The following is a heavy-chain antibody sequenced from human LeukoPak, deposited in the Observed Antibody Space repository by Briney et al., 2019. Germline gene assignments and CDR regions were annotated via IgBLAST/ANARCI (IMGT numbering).Heavy chain of an antibody. CDR3: ARSGVPAAVAPPYYFDY. V-gene: IGHV1-69*04. CDR2: IIPILGIA. Sequence: SVKVSCKASGGTFSSYAIGWVRQAPGQGLEWMGRIIPILGIANYAQKFQGRVTITADKSTSTAYMELSSLRSEDTAVYYCARSGVPAAVAPPYYFDYWGQGTLVTVSS. CDR1: GGTFSSYA. J-gene: IGHJ4*02. D-gene: IGHD2-2*01.